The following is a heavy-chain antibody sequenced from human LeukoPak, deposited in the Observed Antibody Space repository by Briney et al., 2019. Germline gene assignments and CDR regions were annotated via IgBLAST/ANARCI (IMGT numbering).Heavy chain of an antibody. CDR3: ARTSLYATNHDAFDI. CDR2: MNPNNDNT. CDR1: GYTFTNYE. Sequence: GASVKVSCKTSGYTFTNYEISWVRQASGQGLEWMGWMNPNNDNTAYAQKFQGRVTMTRYSSISTAYMELSGRTSEDTAVYYCARTSLYATNHDAFDIWGQGTMVTVSS. V-gene: IGHV1-8*01. J-gene: IGHJ3*02. D-gene: IGHD2-8*01.